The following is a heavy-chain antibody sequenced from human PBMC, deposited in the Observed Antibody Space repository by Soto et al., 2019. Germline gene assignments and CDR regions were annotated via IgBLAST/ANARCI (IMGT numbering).Heavy chain of an antibody. CDR2: ISGSGDNT. Sequence: GGSLRLSCEASKLTYSDYAMTWVRQAPGKGLEWVASISGSGDNTYYAAPVRGRFTISRDDSKNTLYLQMNSLKTEDTAVYYCTTLTMILVHFDYWGQGALVTVSS. CDR1: KLTYSDYA. J-gene: IGHJ4*02. V-gene: IGHV3-15*06. D-gene: IGHD3-22*01. CDR3: TTLTMILVHFDY.